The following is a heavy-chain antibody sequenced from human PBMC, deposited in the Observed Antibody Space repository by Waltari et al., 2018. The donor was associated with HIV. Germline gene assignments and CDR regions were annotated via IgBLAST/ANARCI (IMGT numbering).Heavy chain of an antibody. Sequence: QVQLQQWGAGLWKPSETLSLTCAVYGGSFSGYSWSWLRRPPGKVLEWIGEINHSGSTNYNPSLKSRVTISVDTSKNQFSLKLSSVTAADTAVYYCARASPIGHQDIVATTPFDPWGQGTLVTISS. CDR3: ARASPIGHQDIVATTPFDP. D-gene: IGHD5-12*01. V-gene: IGHV4-34*01. CDR2: INHSGST. J-gene: IGHJ5*02. CDR1: GGSFSGYS.